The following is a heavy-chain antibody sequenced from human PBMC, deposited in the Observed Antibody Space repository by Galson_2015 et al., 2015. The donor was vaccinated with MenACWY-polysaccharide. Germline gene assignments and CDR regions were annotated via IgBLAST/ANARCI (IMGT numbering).Heavy chain of an antibody. V-gene: IGHV3-23*01. J-gene: IGHJ4*02. D-gene: IGHD4-23*01. CDR3: AKSMGYGANSGLGDY. Sequence: SLRLSCAASGFTFSSYAMSWVRQAPGKGLEWVSSTSASGGSTYYADSVKGRFTISRDNSKNTVYLQMSSLRAEDTAVFYCAKSMGYGANSGLGDYWGQGTLVTVSS. CDR1: GFTFSSYA. CDR2: TSASGGST.